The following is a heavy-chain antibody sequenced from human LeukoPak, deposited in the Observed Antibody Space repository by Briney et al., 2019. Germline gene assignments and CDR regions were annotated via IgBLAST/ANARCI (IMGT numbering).Heavy chain of an antibody. CDR1: GGTFSSYA. CDR3: ARDNDFDY. J-gene: IGHJ4*02. CDR2: IYPGGGST. D-gene: IGHD2-8*01. V-gene: IGHV1-46*01. Sequence: ASVKVSCKASGGTFSSYAISWVRQAPGQGLEWMGIIYPGGGSTSYAQKFQGRVTMTRDMSTSTVYMELSSLRSEDTAVYYCARDNDFDYWGQGTLATVSS.